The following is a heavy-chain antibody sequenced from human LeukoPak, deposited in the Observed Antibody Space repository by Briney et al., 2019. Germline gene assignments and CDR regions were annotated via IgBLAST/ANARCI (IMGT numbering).Heavy chain of an antibody. CDR1: GATLQRFA. Sequence: PGGSLRLSCAASGATLQRFAMSWVRQAPGKGLEWLAVTSGTEDSTHYADSVRGRFIIPTDSSKKSLYLQMNSLRAEDTAVYYCTKDLMTGFSSGWYFGYWGLGTLVTVSP. V-gene: IGHV3-23*01. J-gene: IGHJ4*02. D-gene: IGHD6-19*01. CDR3: TKDLMTGFSSGWYFGY. CDR2: TSGTEDST.